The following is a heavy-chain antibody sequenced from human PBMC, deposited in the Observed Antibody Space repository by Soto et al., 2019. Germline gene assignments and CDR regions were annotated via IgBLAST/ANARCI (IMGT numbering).Heavy chain of an antibody. J-gene: IGHJ4*02. D-gene: IGHD3-10*01. Sequence: EVQLLESGGGLGQPGGSLRLSCAASGFTFSSYAMSWVRQAPGKGLEWVSVSGSGGSTYYADSVKGRFTISRDNSKNTLYLQMSSLRVEDTAVYYCASTPRDITMVRGVVIGDYWGQGTLVIVSS. CDR1: GFTFSSYA. CDR2: SGSGGST. V-gene: IGHV3-23*01. CDR3: ASTPRDITMVRGVVIGDY.